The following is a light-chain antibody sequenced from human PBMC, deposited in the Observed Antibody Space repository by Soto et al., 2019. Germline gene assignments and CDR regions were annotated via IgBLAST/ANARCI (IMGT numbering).Light chain of an antibody. V-gene: IGKV1-5*01. Sequence: IQLTQSPSTLPASVGDRVTLTCRASQSISNWLAWYQQKPGTAPKHLIYHASILETAVPSRFSGNGSGTEFTLTISSLQPGDFATYYCQQYNSYSFGQGSRVEIK. CDR1: QSISNW. CDR3: QQYNSYS. J-gene: IGKJ1*01. CDR2: HAS.